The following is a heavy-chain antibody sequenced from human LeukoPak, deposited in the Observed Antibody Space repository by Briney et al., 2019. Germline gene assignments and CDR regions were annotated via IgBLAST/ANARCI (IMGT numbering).Heavy chain of an antibody. J-gene: IGHJ4*02. D-gene: IGHD3-22*01. Sequence: GGSLRLSCAASGFTFSSYAMSWVRQAPGKGLEWVSAISGSGGSTYYADSVKGRFTISRDNARNSLYLQMNSLRAEDTAVYYCARDPNHYDNFFDYWGQGILVTVSS. CDR2: ISGSGGST. CDR3: ARDPNHYDNFFDY. V-gene: IGHV3-23*01. CDR1: GFTFSSYA.